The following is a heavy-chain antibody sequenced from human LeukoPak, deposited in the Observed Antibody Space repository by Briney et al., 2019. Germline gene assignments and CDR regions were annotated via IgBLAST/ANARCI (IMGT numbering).Heavy chain of an antibody. CDR2: INPNSGGT. Sequence: ASVKVSCKASGYTFTGYYMHWVRQAPGQGLEWMGWINPNSGGTNYAQKFQGRVTMTRDTSISTAYMELSRLRSDDTAVYYCARPLAASSNWFDPWGQGTLVTVSS. D-gene: IGHD6-19*01. V-gene: IGHV1-2*02. CDR1: GYTFTGYY. CDR3: ARPLAASSNWFDP. J-gene: IGHJ5*02.